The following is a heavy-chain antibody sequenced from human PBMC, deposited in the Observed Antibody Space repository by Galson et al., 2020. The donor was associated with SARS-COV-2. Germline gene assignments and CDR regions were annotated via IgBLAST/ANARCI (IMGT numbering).Heavy chain of an antibody. CDR3: ATRTGFANSWFSGALGV. CDR1: GGRFTNYP. CDR2: IIPVFGTA. V-gene: IGHV1-69*13. D-gene: IGHD2-21*01. Sequence: SVKVSCKASGGRFTNYPISWVRQAPGEGLEWMGGIIPVFGTANYVQRFQDRVTITADESTSTAYMELSNLRSEDTAVYYCATRTGFANSWFSGALGVWGQGTTVIVSS. J-gene: IGHJ6*02.